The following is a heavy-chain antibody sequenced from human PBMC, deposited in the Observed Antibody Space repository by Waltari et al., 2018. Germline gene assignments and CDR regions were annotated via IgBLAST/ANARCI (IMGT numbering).Heavy chain of an antibody. V-gene: IGHV6-1*01. J-gene: IGHJ4*02. CDR2: TYYRSKWYN. CDR1: GDSISSNGVA. D-gene: IGHD2-15*01. CDR3: ARGRNSGFDY. Sequence: QVQLQQSGPELVKPSQTLSLTCDISGDSISSNGVAWNWSRQSPSRGLEWLGSTYYRSKWYNDYAVSVKSRITINPDTSKNQFSLQLNSVTPDDTALYYCARGRNSGFDYWGQGTLVTVSS.